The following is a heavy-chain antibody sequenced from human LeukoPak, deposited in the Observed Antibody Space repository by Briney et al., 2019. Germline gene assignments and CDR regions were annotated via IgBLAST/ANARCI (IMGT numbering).Heavy chain of an antibody. J-gene: IGHJ4*02. CDR1: GYTFTSYY. CDR3: ARDQESGSSAPLFDY. D-gene: IGHD6-6*01. V-gene: IGHV1-46*01. Sequence: ASVKGSCKASGYTFTSYYMHWVRQAPGQGLEWMGIINPSGGSTSYAQKFQGRVTMTRDTSTSTVYMELSSLRSEDTAVYYCARDQESGSSAPLFDYWGQGTLVTVSS. CDR2: INPSGGST.